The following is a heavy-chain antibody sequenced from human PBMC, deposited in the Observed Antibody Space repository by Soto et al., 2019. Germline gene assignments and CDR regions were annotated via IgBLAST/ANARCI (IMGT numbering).Heavy chain of an antibody. CDR2: IYYSGSA. CDR1: GDSISGYY. D-gene: IGHD5-18*01. Sequence: SETLSLTCTVSGDSISGYYWSWIRQPPGKGLEWIGFIYYSGSANYNSSLKSRVTIPVDRSKSQFSLKVSSVTAADTAVYYCARAGNSYATGWFDPWGQGTLVTVSS. V-gene: IGHV4-59*01. CDR3: ARAGNSYATGWFDP. J-gene: IGHJ5*02.